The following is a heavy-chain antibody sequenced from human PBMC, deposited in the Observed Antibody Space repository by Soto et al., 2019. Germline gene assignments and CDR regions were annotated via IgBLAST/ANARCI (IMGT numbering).Heavy chain of an antibody. CDR3: ARDGGAIHRYCTNGVCADY. D-gene: IGHD2-8*01. CDR1: GFTFSSYW. V-gene: IGHV3-74*01. J-gene: IGHJ4*02. Sequence: GGSLRLSCAASGFTFSSYWMHWVRQAPGKGLVWVSRINSDGSSTSYADSVKGRFTISRDNAKNTLYLQMNSLRAEDTAVYYCARDGGAIHRYCTNGVCADYWGQGTLVTVS. CDR2: INSDGSST.